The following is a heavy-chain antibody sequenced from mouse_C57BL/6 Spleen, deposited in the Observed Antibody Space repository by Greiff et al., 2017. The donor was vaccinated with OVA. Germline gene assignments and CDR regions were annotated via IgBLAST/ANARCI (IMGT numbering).Heavy chain of an antibody. D-gene: IGHD2-3*01. V-gene: IGHV1-64*01. CDR3: ARDGYYCAMDY. CDR1: GYTFTSYW. J-gene: IGHJ4*01. Sequence: VQLQQPGAELVKPGASVKLTCKASGYTFTSYWMHWVKQRPGQGLEWIGMIHPNSGSTNYNEKFKSKATLTVDKSSSTAYMQLSSLTSEDSAVYYCARDGYYCAMDYWGQGTSVTVSS. CDR2: IHPNSGST.